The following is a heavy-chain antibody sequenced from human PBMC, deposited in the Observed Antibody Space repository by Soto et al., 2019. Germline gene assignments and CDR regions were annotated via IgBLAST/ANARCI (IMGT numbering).Heavy chain of an antibody. CDR2: ISYDGSNK. V-gene: IGHV3-30-3*01. D-gene: IGHD3-22*01. J-gene: IGHJ4*02. CDR3: ARDGQWGSGYFYYFDY. CDR1: GFTFSSYA. Sequence: PGGSLRLSCAASGFTFSSYAMHWVRQAPGKGLEWVAVISYDGSNKYYADSVKGRFTISRDNSKNTLYLQMNSLRAEDTAVYYCARDGQWGSGYFYYFDYWGQRTLVTVSS.